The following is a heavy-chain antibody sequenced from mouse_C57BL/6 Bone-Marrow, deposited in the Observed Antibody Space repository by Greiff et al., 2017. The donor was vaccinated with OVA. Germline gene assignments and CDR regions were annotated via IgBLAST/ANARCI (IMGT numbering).Heavy chain of an antibody. V-gene: IGHV1-69*01. D-gene: IGHD4-1*01. CDR3: ARLTGHFDY. CDR1: GYTFTSYW. Sequence: VQLQQSGAELVMPGASVKLSCKASGYTFTSYWMHWVKQRPGQGLEWIGEIDPSDSYTNYNQKFKGNSTLTVDKSSSTAYMQLSSLTSEDSAVYYCARLTGHFDYWGQGTTLTVSS. CDR2: IDPSDSYT. J-gene: IGHJ2*01.